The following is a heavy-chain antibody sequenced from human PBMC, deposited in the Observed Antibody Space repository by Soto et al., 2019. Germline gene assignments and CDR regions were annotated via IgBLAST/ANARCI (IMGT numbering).Heavy chain of an antibody. CDR3: ARDLGGKDGYNYWEPQWGDY. J-gene: IGHJ4*02. CDR1: GYTYTNYG. D-gene: IGHD5-12*01. CDR2: ISAYNGNT. Sequence: QAQLDQSGAEVRSPGASVKVSCTSSGYTYTNYGFSWVRQAPAQGRKWMGWISAYNGNTNYAQKFQGRVTMTTDTSTSTAYMELRSLRSDDTAVYFCARDLGGKDGYNYWEPQWGDYWGQGTLVTVSS. V-gene: IGHV1-18*01.